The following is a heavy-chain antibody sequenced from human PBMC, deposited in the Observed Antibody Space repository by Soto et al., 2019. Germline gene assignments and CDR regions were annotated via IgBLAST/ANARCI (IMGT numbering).Heavy chain of an antibody. J-gene: IGHJ5*02. Sequence: GVSLRLSCAASGFTFSSYAMSWVRQAPGKGLEWVSAISGSGGSTYYADSVKGRFTISRDNSKNTLYLQMNSLRAEDTAVYYCAKGIRWLDEFDPWGQGTLVTVSS. CDR3: AKGIRWLDEFDP. V-gene: IGHV3-23*01. D-gene: IGHD3-22*01. CDR2: ISGSGGST. CDR1: GFTFSSYA.